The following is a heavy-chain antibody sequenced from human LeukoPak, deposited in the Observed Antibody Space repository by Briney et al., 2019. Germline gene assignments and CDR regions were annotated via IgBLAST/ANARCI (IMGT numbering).Heavy chain of an antibody. D-gene: IGHD4-17*01. V-gene: IGHV4-39*01. Sequence: SETLSLTCTVSGGSISTSSYYWRWIRQPPGRGLEWIGSINYGGTTNYNPSLKSRVTIFVDTSKNQFSLKLRSVTAADTAAYYCARWSTTVFDYWGQGTLVTVSS. J-gene: IGHJ4*02. CDR2: INYGGTT. CDR3: ARWSTTVFDY. CDR1: GGSISTSSYY.